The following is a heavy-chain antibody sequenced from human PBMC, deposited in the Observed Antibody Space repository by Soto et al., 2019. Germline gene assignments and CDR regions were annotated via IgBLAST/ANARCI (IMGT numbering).Heavy chain of an antibody. D-gene: IGHD2-2*01. CDR1: GYSFTSYW. CDR3: ARFRTSSTCYYYYGMDV. J-gene: IGHJ6*02. CDR2: IYRGDSDT. Sequence: GESLLISCKGSGYSFTSYWIGWVRQMPGKGLEWMGIIYRGDSDTRYSPSFQGQVTISADKSISTAYLQWSSLKASDTAMYYCARFRTSSTCYYYYGMDVWGQGTTVTVSS. V-gene: IGHV5-51*01.